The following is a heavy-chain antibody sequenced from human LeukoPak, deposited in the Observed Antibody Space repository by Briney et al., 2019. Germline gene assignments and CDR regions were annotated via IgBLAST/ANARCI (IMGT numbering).Heavy chain of an antibody. CDR2: IWYDGSNK. CDR3: ARAIAGAGEYYFDY. V-gene: IGHV3-33*01. Sequence: RCLRPSCAASGFTSTTDGMHWGRHAPSNGVGWEAVIWYDGSNKYYADSVKGQFTISRDNSKITLYLQMNSLRAEDTAVYYCARAIAGAGEYYFDYWGQGTLVTVSS. D-gene: IGHD6-19*01. CDR1: GFTSTTDG. J-gene: IGHJ4*02.